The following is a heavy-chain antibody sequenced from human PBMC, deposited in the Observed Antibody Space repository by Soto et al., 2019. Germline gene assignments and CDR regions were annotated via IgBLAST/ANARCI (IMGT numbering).Heavy chain of an antibody. V-gene: IGHV3-9*01. CDR2: ISWNSGNI. CDR3: TKGASTSCFSAFDL. J-gene: IGHJ3*01. CDR1: GFTFDDYA. Sequence: EVQLVESGGGVVQPGRSLRLSCSASGFTFDDYAMNWVRQAPGKGLEWVSSISWNSGNIVYADSVRGRFTISRDNAKTSLLLQMNSLRAEDTALYYCTKGASTSCFSAFDLWGQGTMVTVSS. D-gene: IGHD2-2*01.